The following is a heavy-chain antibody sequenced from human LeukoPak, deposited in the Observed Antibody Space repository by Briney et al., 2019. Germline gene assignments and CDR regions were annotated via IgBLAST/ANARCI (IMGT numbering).Heavy chain of an antibody. CDR2: ISSSSSTI. J-gene: IGHJ4*02. Sequence: GGSLRLSCAASGFTFSSYSMNWVRQAPGKGLEWVSYISSSSSTIYYADSVKGRFTISRDNAKNSLYLQMNSLRAEDTAVYYCARDPVLYGSGSYYNVGFDYWGQGTLVTVSS. D-gene: IGHD3-10*01. CDR3: ARDPVLYGSGSYYNVGFDY. V-gene: IGHV3-48*04. CDR1: GFTFSSYS.